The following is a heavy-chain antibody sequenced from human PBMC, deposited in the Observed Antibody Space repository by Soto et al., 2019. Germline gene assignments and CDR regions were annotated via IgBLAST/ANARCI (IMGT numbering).Heavy chain of an antibody. D-gene: IGHD3-22*01. Sequence: ASVKVSCKASGGTFSSYAISWVRQAPGQGLEWMGGIIPIFGTANYAQKFQGRVTITADESTSTAYMELSSLRSEDTAVYYCASVRGLSDSSGYYDYWGQGTLVTVSS. V-gene: IGHV1-69*13. CDR2: IIPIFGTA. J-gene: IGHJ4*02. CDR3: ASVRGLSDSSGYYDY. CDR1: GGTFSSYA.